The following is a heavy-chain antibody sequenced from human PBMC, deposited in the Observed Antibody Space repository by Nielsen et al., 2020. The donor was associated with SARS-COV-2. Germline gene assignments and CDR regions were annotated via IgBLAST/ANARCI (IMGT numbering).Heavy chain of an antibody. CDR3: ARKHSSSSGGYYYYGMDV. V-gene: IGHV1-69*13. CDR1: GGTFSSYA. J-gene: IGHJ6*02. Sequence: SVRVSCKASGGTFSSYAISWVRQAPGQGLEWMGGIIPIFGTANYAQKFQGRVTITADESTSTAYMELSSLRSEDTAVYYCARKHSSSSGGYYYYGMDVWGQGTTVTVSS. CDR2: IIPIFGTA. D-gene: IGHD6-6*01.